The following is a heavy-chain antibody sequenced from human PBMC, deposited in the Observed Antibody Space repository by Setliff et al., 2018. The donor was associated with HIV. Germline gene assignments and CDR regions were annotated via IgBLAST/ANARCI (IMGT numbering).Heavy chain of an antibody. D-gene: IGHD2-21*02. CDR2: ISYDGDNK. CDR3: MREATARAGDF. J-gene: IGHJ4*02. Sequence: HPGGSLRLSCAASGFTFYSYTMHWVRQAPGKGLEWLTLISYDGDNKRYADSVKGRFTISRDNSKDTLYLQLNSLRPADTAIYYCMREATARAGDFWGQGALVTVS. V-gene: IGHV3-30*04. CDR1: GFTFYSYT.